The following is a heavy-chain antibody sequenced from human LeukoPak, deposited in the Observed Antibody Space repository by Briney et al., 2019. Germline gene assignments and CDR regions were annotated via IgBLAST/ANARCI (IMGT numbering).Heavy chain of an antibody. CDR3: AKWWPEDYLYYYLDV. CDR2: ICGSGGGT. Sequence: GGSLRLSSAGSGFPFSRHAASWVPDTPEEGLECVSSICGSGGGTHYAASVRGRFIISRDNSKNTVYLQMNSLRPEDTAVYYCAKWWPEDYLYYYLDVWGNGTVVTV. CDR1: GFPFSRHA. J-gene: IGHJ6*03. V-gene: IGHV3-23*01. D-gene: IGHD2-15*01.